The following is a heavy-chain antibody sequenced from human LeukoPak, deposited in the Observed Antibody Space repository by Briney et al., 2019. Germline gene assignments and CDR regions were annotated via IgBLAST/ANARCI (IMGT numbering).Heavy chain of an antibody. CDR3: ARAASSIAARPTGAIDI. D-gene: IGHD6-6*01. Sequence: GSSVKVSCKASGGTFSSYAISWVRQAPGQGLEWMGRIIPIFGTANYAQKFQGRVTITTDESTSTAYMELSSLRSEDTAVYYCARAASSIAARPTGAIDIWGQGTMVTVSS. J-gene: IGHJ3*02. V-gene: IGHV1-69*05. CDR2: IIPIFGTA. CDR1: GGTFSSYA.